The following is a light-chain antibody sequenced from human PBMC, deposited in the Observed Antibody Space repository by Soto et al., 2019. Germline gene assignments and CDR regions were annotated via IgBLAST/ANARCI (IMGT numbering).Light chain of an antibody. Sequence: EIVLTQSPGTLSLSPGERATLSCRASQSVSSSYLAWYQQKPGQAPRLLIYGAYSRASGIPDRFSGSGSGTDFTLTISRLEPEDFAVYSCQQYGSSVTFGGGTKVEIK. CDR3: QQYGSSVT. V-gene: IGKV3-20*01. CDR1: QSVSSSY. CDR2: GAY. J-gene: IGKJ4*01.